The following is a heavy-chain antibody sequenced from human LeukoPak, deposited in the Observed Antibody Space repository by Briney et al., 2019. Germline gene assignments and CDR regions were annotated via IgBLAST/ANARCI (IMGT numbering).Heavy chain of an antibody. V-gene: IGHV1-2*02. J-gene: IGHJ1*01. CDR1: GYTFTGYY. Sequence: ASVKVSCKASGYTFTGYYMHWVRQAPGQGLEWMGWINPNSGGTNYAQKFQGRITMTRDTSISTAYMELSRLRSDDTAVYYCAREVYYDSSGYYKNKGYFQHWGQGTLVTVSS. CDR2: INPNSGGT. CDR3: AREVYYDSSGYYKNKGYFQH. D-gene: IGHD3-22*01.